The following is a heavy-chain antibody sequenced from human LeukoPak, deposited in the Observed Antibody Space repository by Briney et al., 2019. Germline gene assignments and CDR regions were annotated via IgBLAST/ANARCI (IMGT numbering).Heavy chain of an antibody. V-gene: IGHV3-43*02. J-gene: IGHJ4*02. D-gene: IGHD3-16*01. CDR3: AKESGKFDD. CDR2: ISGDGGST. Sequence: GGSLRLSCVASGLTFDDYAMHWVRQAPGKGLEWVSLISGDGGSTFYADSVKGRFSISRDNSENSLYLQMNSLRTEDTAMYYCAKESGKFDDWGQGTLVAVSS. CDR1: GLTFDDYA.